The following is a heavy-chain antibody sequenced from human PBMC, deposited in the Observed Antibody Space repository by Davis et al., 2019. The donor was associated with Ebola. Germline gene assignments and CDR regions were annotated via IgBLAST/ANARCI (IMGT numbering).Heavy chain of an antibody. V-gene: IGHV3-30*03. D-gene: IGHD5-18*01. J-gene: IGHJ4*02. CDR1: GFTFSSYG. CDR2: ISYDGSNK. Sequence: PGGSLRLSCAASGFTFSSYGMHWVRQAPGKGLEWVAVISYDGSNKYYADSVKGRFTISRDNSKNTLYLQMNSLRAEDTAVYYCARDREYSYGYYFDYWGQGTLVTVSS. CDR3: ARDREYSYGYYFDY.